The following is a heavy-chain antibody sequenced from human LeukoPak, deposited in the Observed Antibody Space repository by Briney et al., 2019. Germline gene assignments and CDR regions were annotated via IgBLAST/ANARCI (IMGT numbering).Heavy chain of an antibody. CDR3: ARDTYYYDSSGYYYPGGGDC. CDR1: GFTFSDYY. D-gene: IGHD3-22*01. J-gene: IGHJ4*02. V-gene: IGHV3-11*04. CDR2: ISSGGSTI. Sequence: GGSLRLSCAASGFTFSDYYMSWIRQAPGKGLEWVSYISSGGSTIYYADSVKGRFTISRDNAKDSLYLQMNSLRAEDTAVYYCARDTYYYDSSGYYYPGGGDCWGQGTLVTVSS.